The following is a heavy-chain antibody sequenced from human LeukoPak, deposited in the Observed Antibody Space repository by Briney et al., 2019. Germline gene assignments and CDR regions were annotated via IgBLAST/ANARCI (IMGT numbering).Heavy chain of an antibody. CDR1: GFTFSRNW. Sequence: GGSLRPSCAASGFTFSRNWMHWVRQAPGKGLVWVSRINNEGRSTSYADSVKGRFTISRDNAKNTLYLQMNSLRAEDTAVYYCASTYSFDSSGYYPFDYWGQGTLVTVSS. V-gene: IGHV3-74*01. J-gene: IGHJ4*02. CDR2: INNEGRST. CDR3: ASTYSFDSSGYYPFDY. D-gene: IGHD3-22*01.